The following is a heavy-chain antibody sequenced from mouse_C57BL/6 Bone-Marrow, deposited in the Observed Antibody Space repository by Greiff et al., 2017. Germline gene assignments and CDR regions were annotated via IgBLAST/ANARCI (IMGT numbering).Heavy chain of an antibody. CDR1: GYTFTSYW. D-gene: IGHD2-10*02. Sequence: QVQLKQPGAELVKPGASVKLSCKASGYTFTSYWMHWVKQRPGQGLEWIGMIHPNSGSTNYNEKFKSKATLTVDKSSSTAHMQLSSLTSEDSAVYYCARGVWLGFAYWGQGTLVTVSA. V-gene: IGHV1-64*01. CDR3: ARGVWLGFAY. J-gene: IGHJ3*01. CDR2: IHPNSGST.